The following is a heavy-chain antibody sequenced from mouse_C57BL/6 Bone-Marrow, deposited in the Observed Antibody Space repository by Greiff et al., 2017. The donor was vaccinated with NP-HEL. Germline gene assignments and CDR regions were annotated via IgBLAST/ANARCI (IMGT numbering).Heavy chain of an antibody. D-gene: IGHD2-3*01. CDR1: GYTFTSYW. CDR2: IDPSDSYT. V-gene: IGHV1-69*01. J-gene: IGHJ2*01. CDR3: ARGSLYDGFPY. Sequence: QVQLQQPGAELVMPGASVKLSCKASGYTFTSYWMHWVKQRPGQGLEWIGEIDPSDSYTNYNQKFKGKSTLTVDKSSSTAYMQLSSLTSEDSAVYYCARGSLYDGFPYWGQGTTLTVSS.